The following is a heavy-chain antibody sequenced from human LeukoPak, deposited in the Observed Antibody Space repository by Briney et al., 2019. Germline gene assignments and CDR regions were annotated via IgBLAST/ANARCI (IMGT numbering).Heavy chain of an antibody. CDR3: ARVGYHYYDNWFDP. V-gene: IGHV1-18*01. Sequence: APVKVSCKVSGYSFTSYGVSWVRQAPGQGLEWMGWISAYNGNTNYAQKLQGRVTMTTDTSTSTAYMELRSLRSDDTAVYYCARVGYHYYDNWFDPWGQGTLVTVSS. J-gene: IGHJ5*02. CDR2: ISAYNGNT. D-gene: IGHD3-22*01. CDR1: GYSFTSYG.